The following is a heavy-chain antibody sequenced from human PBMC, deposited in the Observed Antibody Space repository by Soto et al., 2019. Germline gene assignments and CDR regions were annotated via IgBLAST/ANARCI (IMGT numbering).Heavy chain of an antibody. Sequence: EVQLVESGGGLVQPGRSLRLSCAASGFTFDDYAMHWVRQAPGKGLEWVSGISWNSGSIGYADSVKGRFTISRDNAKNSLYLQMNSLRAEDTALYYCAKDMSYYDSRGYFDYWGQGTLVTVSS. CDR3: AKDMSYYDSRGYFDY. CDR1: GFTFDDYA. J-gene: IGHJ4*02. D-gene: IGHD3-22*01. V-gene: IGHV3-9*01. CDR2: ISWNSGSI.